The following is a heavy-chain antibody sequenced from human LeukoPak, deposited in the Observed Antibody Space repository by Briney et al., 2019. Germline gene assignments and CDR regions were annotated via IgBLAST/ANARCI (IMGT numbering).Heavy chain of an antibody. CDR2: INPSSGGT. V-gene: IGHV1-2*06. J-gene: IGHJ5*02. Sequence: GASVKVSCKASGYTFIDYYMHWVRQAPGQGLEWMGRINPSSGGTNYAQKFQGRVTMTRDTSISTAYMELSRLRSDDTAVYYCARDDNSGSYSGPWGQGTLVTVSS. CDR1: GYTFIDYY. CDR3: ARDDNSGSYSGP. D-gene: IGHD3-22*01.